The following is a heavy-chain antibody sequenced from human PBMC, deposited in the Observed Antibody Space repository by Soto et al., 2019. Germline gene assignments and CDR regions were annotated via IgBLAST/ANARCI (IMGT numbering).Heavy chain of an antibody. V-gene: IGHV3-30*18. CDR3: AKDTYGSGSYVDV. CDR1: GFTFSSYG. Sequence: GGSLRLSCAASGFTFSSYGMHWVRQAPGKGLEWVAVISYDGSNKYYADSVKGRFTISRDNSKNTLYLQMNSLRAEDTALYYCAKDTYGSGSYVDVWGKGTTVTVSS. CDR2: ISYDGSNK. D-gene: IGHD3-10*01. J-gene: IGHJ6*04.